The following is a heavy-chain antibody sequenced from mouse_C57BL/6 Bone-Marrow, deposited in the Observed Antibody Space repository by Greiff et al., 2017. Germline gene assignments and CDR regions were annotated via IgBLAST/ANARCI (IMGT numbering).Heavy chain of an antibody. CDR1: GFTFSDYY. D-gene: IGHD1-1*01. V-gene: IGHV5-16*01. J-gene: IGHJ4*01. Sequence: EVQRVESEGGLVQPGSSMKLSCTASGFTFSDYYMAWVRQVPEKGLEWVANINYDGSSTYYLDSLKSRFIISRDNAKNILYLQMSSLKSEDTATYYCARDGGITTESYARDYWGQGTSVTGSS. CDR2: INYDGSST. CDR3: ARDGGITTESYARDY.